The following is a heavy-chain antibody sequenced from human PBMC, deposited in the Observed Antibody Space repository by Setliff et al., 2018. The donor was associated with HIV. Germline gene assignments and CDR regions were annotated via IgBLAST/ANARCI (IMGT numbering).Heavy chain of an antibody. CDR3: ARDRHYYHSGAYGGSRDSFDF. CDR1: SYSIYSGYY. D-gene: IGHD3-22*01. CDR2: VYHGGNT. V-gene: IGHV4-38-2*02. Sequence: PSETLSLTCAVSSYSIYSGYYWACIRQSPGRGTEWIGSVYHGGNTYYNPALKSRVTISMDTSKNRFYLKLNSVTAADTAVYYCARDRHYYHSGAYGGSRDSFDFWGQGTMVTVSS. J-gene: IGHJ3*01.